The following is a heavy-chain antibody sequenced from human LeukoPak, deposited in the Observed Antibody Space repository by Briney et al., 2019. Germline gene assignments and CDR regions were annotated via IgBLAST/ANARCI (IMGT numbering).Heavy chain of an antibody. J-gene: IGHJ4*02. V-gene: IGHV3-11*01. D-gene: IGHD1-26*01. CDR2: ISSDGNSI. CDR3: AGGVGVFDY. Sequence: PGGPLRLSCAASGFTFSDYYMNWIRQSPGKGLEWVSYISSDGNSIYYADSVKGRLTISRDNAKNSLYLQMNSLRAEDTAVYYCAGGVGVFDYWGQGTLVTVSS. CDR1: GFTFSDYY.